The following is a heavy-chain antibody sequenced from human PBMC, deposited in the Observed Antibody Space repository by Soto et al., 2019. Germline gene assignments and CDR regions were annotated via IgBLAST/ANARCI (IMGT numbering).Heavy chain of an antibody. Sequence: ASSVKVSCKASGYRFTSYDMHWGRQAPGQGLEWMGIINPSGGSTSYAQKFQGRVTMTRDTSTSTVYMELSSLRSEDTAVYYCATAFHYGVTHDAFDIWGQGTMVTVSS. CDR2: INPSGGST. J-gene: IGHJ3*02. D-gene: IGHD4-17*01. V-gene: IGHV1-46*03. CDR3: ATAFHYGVTHDAFDI. CDR1: GYRFTSYD.